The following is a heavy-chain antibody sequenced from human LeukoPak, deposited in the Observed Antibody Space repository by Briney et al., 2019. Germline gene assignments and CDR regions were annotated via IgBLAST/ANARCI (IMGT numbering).Heavy chain of an antibody. Sequence: GASVKVSCKASGYTFTGYYMRWVRQAPGQGLEWMGWINPNSGGTNYAQKFQGRVTMTRDTSISTAYMELSRLRSDDTAVYYCARGGDYDSSGYYGPFDYWGQGTLVTVSS. CDR3: ARGGDYDSSGYYGPFDY. CDR1: GYTFTGYY. D-gene: IGHD3-22*01. J-gene: IGHJ4*02. V-gene: IGHV1-2*02. CDR2: INPNSGGT.